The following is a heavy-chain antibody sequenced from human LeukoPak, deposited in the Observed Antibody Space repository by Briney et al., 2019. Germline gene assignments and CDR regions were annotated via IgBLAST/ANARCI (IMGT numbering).Heavy chain of an antibody. V-gene: IGHV3-48*01. CDR1: GFTFSSYS. CDR2: ISSSSSTI. J-gene: IGHJ4*02. D-gene: IGHD5-24*01. Sequence: PGGSLRLSCAAPGFTFSSYSMNWVRQAPGKGLEWVSYISSSSSTIYYADSVKGRFTISRDNAKNSLYLQMSSLRAEDTAVYYCARDGMGRWLQLSYFDYWGQGTLVTVSS. CDR3: ARDGMGRWLQLSYFDY.